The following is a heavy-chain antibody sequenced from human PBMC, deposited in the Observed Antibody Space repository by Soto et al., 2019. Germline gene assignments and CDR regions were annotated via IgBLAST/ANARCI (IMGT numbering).Heavy chain of an antibody. Sequence: EVQLVESGGGLVQPGGSLRLSCAASGLFSSYWVHWVRQAPGKGLVWVSRIDSAGTTINYADSVKGRFTISRDNAQNTLYLQMDSLRVEDTAVYYCARGPPDYSTSGYVGDYWGQGALVTVSS. V-gene: IGHV3-74*01. CDR3: ARGPPDYSTSGYVGDY. CDR2: IDSAGTTI. D-gene: IGHD6-13*01. CDR1: GLFSSYW. J-gene: IGHJ4*01.